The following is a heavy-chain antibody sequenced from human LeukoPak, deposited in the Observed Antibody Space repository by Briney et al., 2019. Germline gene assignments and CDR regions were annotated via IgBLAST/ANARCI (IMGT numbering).Heavy chain of an antibody. Sequence: GTSLRLSCAASGFNFQIYAMHWVRQAPGKGLEWVAIISYGGDNKYYADSVKGRFTISRDNSKSMLYLQMNGPRPEDTAVYYCSRDGPRDYDILTALDYWGQGTVVSVSS. J-gene: IGHJ4*02. D-gene: IGHD3-9*01. CDR3: SRDGPRDYDILTALDY. CDR2: ISYGGDNK. CDR1: GFNFQIYA. V-gene: IGHV3-30*04.